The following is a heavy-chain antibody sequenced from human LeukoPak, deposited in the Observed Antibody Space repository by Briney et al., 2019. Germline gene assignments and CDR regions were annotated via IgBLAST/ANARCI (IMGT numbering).Heavy chain of an antibody. V-gene: IGHV4-34*01. Sequence: SSETLSLTCAVYGGSFSGYYWSWLRQPPGKGLEWIGEINHSGSTNYNPSLKSRVTISVDTSKSQFSLKLSSVTAADTAVYYCARVYRWLRHFDYWGQGTLVTVSS. D-gene: IGHD5-12*01. CDR2: INHSGST. CDR3: ARVYRWLRHFDY. CDR1: GGSFSGYY. J-gene: IGHJ4*02.